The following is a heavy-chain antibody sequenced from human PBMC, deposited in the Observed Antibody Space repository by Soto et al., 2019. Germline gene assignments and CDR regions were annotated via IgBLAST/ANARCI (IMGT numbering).Heavy chain of an antibody. J-gene: IGHJ6*02. D-gene: IGHD7-27*01. CDR3: ARGLGTNGLDV. CDR1: GYKFTTYG. CDR2: ISTYNGNT. Sequence: QVQLLQSGAEVKKPGASVKVSCKASGYKFTTYGITWVRQAPGQGLEWLGGISTYNGNTDYAQNLQDRVTMTTETSTSTAYLEVRSLTSDDTPVYFCARGLGTNGLDVWGQGTTVTVSS. V-gene: IGHV1-18*04.